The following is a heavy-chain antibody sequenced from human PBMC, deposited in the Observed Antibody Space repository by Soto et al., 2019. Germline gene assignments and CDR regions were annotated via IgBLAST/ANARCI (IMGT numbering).Heavy chain of an antibody. V-gene: IGHV1-69*13. J-gene: IGHJ3*02. CDR2: IIPIFGTA. Sequence: ASVKVSCKASGGTFSSYAISWVRQAPGQGLEWMGGIIPIFGTANYAQKFQGRVTITADESTSTAYMELSSLRSEDTAVYCCASLTTTGDHDAFDIWGQGTMVTVSS. CDR3: ASLTTTGDHDAFDI. CDR1: GGTFSSYA. D-gene: IGHD1-1*01.